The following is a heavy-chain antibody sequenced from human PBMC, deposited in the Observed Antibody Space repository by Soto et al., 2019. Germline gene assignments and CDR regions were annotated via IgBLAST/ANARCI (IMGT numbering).Heavy chain of an antibody. V-gene: IGHV3-30*18. J-gene: IGHJ6*02. CDR3: AKDFRGWELPDYYYYGMDV. D-gene: IGHD1-26*01. Sequence: PGGSLRLSCAASGFTFSSYGMHWVRQAPGKGLEWVAVISYDGSNKYYADSVKGRFTISRDNSKNTLCLQMNSLRAEDTAVYYCAKDFRGWELPDYYYYGMDVWGQGTTVTVSS. CDR1: GFTFSSYG. CDR2: ISYDGSNK.